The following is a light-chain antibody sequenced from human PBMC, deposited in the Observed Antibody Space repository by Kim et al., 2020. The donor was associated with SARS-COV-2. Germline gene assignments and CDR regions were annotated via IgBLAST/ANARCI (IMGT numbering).Light chain of an antibody. V-gene: IGKV3-15*01. Sequence: VSPREGVTLACRASQSVTSSLAWYQQKPGQAPRPLIDDASTRATGVPARFSGSGSGTEFTLTISSLQSEDFAVYYCQQYSNWPPGTFGQGTKVEMK. CDR1: QSVTSS. CDR2: DAS. CDR3: QQYSNWPPGT. J-gene: IGKJ1*01.